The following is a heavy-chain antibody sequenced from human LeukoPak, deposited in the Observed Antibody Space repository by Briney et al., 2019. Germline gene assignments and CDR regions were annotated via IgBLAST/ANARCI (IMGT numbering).Heavy chain of an antibody. CDR2: IWYDASKK. V-gene: IGHV3-33*06. J-gene: IGHJ4*02. Sequence: GGSLRLSCAASGFSFSTYGFHWVRQAPGKGLEWVAMIWYDASKKYFADSVKGRFTLSRDNSMNTLYLQMNSLRAEDTAVYYCAKDVESGRSADYWGQGTLVTVSS. CDR3: AKDVESGRSADY. D-gene: IGHD3-10*01. CDR1: GFSFSTYG.